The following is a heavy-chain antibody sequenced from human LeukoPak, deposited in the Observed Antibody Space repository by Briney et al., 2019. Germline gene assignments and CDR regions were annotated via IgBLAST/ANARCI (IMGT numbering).Heavy chain of an antibody. CDR1: GFTFSSYG. J-gene: IGHJ4*02. D-gene: IGHD5-12*01. CDR3: ARDSGYNAFDY. CDR2: IGTSSSTI. V-gene: IGHV3-48*01. Sequence: GGSLRLSCAASGFTFSSYGMNWVRQAPGKGLEWVSYIGTSSSTIYYADSVKGRFTISRDNAKNSLYLQMNSLRAEDTAMYYCARDSGYNAFDYWGQGTLVTVSS.